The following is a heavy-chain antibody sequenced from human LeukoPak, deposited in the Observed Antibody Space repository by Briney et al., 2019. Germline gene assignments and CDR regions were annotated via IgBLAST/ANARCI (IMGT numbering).Heavy chain of an antibody. CDR1: GFTLRNYD. CDR3: ARVGQRLARGDAFDI. J-gene: IGHJ3*02. D-gene: IGHD6-25*01. CDR2: IRGSSGST. Sequence: PGGSLRLSCAASGFTLRNYDINWVRQAPGKGLEWVSVIRGSSGSTYYADSVKGRFTISRDNSKNTLYLQMNSLRAEDTAVYYCARVGQRLARGDAFDIWGQGTMVTVSS. V-gene: IGHV3-23*01.